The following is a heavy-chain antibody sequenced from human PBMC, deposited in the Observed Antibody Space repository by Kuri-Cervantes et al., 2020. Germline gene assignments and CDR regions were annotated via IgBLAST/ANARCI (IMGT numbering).Heavy chain of an antibody. Sequence: ASVKVSCKASGYTFTSYYMHWVRQAPGQGLEWMGIINPNSGGTNYAQKFQGRVTMTRDTSISTAYMELSRLRSDDTAVYYCAREPAAYYYDSSGYYPPTQNWFDPWGQGTLVTVSS. J-gene: IGHJ5*02. D-gene: IGHD3-22*01. CDR1: GYTFTSYY. CDR3: AREPAAYYYDSSGYYPPTQNWFDP. CDR2: INPNSGGT. V-gene: IGHV1-2*02.